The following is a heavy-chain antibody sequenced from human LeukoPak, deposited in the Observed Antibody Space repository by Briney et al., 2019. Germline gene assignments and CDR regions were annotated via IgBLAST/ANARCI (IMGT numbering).Heavy chain of an antibody. Sequence: GKSLRLSCVVSDFSFDRYLMHWVRQAPGKGLEWVTSISDDGTNKYYSDSVRGRFTISRDNSKSTLYLQMDSLRIEDTSMYYCVRGLWTAMGAGAYWGQGTLVAVSS. D-gene: IGHD5-18*01. CDR3: VRGLWTAMGAGAY. J-gene: IGHJ4*02. CDR2: ISDDGTNK. CDR1: DFSFDRYL. V-gene: IGHV3-30-3*01.